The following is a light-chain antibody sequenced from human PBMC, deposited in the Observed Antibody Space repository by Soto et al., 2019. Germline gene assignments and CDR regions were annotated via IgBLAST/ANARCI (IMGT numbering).Light chain of an antibody. Sequence: EIVMTQSPVTLSVSPGERATLSCRASQRVSSNVAWYQQKPGQAPRLLIYGASNRATGIPDRFSGSGSGTDFTLTISRLEPEDFAVYYCQQYGSSGTFGQGTKVDIK. CDR3: QQYGSSGT. V-gene: IGKV3-20*01. J-gene: IGKJ1*01. CDR1: QRVSSN. CDR2: GAS.